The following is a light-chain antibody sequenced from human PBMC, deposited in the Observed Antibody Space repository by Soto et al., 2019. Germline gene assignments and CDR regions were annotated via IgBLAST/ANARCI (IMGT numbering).Light chain of an antibody. CDR3: QNYNSYIII. Sequence: IQMTQSPSTLSASVGDRVTITCRTCQSISRWLAWYQQKPGEAPKLLIYDASTLESGVPSRFSGSGSGTDFTLTISSLQPDDVATYYCQNYNSYIIIFGGGTKVDIK. V-gene: IGKV1-5*01. CDR1: QSISRW. CDR2: DAS. J-gene: IGKJ4*01.